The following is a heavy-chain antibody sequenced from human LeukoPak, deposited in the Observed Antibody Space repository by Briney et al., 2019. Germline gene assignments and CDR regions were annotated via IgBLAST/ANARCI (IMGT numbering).Heavy chain of an antibody. CDR2: IKQDGSEK. V-gene: IGHV3-7*01. D-gene: IGHD2-8*02. J-gene: IGHJ4*02. CDR3: AREAGYDTGGYPRDY. Sequence: GGSLRLSCAASGFTFSSYWMTWVRQPPGKGLEWVANIKQDGSEKYYVDSVRGRFTISRDNAKNTLYLQMNSLRAEDTAIYYCAREAGYDTGGYPRDYWGQGTLVTVSS. CDR1: GFTFSSYW.